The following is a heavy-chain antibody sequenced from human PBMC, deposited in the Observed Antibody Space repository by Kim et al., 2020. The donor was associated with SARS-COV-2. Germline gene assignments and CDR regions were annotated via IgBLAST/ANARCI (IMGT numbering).Heavy chain of an antibody. CDR3: ARVYTIGGYEYYFDY. Sequence: GGSLRLSCAASGFTFSSYSMNWVRQAPGKGLEWVSSISSSSSYIYYADSVKGRFTISRDNAKNSLYLQMNSLRAEDTAVYYCARVYTIGGYEYYFDYWGQGTLVTVSS. V-gene: IGHV3-21*01. CDR2: ISSSSSYI. J-gene: IGHJ4*02. CDR1: GFTFSSYS. D-gene: IGHD3-16*01.